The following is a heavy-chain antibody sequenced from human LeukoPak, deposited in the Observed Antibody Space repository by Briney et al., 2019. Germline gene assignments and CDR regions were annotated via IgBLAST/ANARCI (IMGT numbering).Heavy chain of an antibody. CDR1: GFTFSSYW. Sequence: GGSLRLSCAASGFTFSSYWMHWVRQVSGKGLVWVSRINSDGSSTSYADSVKGRFTISRDIAENTLYLQMNSLRAEDTAVYYCARGFGSGSSVPFDYWGQGTLVTVSS. CDR2: INSDGSST. J-gene: IGHJ4*02. D-gene: IGHD3-10*01. V-gene: IGHV3-74*01. CDR3: ARGFGSGSSVPFDY.